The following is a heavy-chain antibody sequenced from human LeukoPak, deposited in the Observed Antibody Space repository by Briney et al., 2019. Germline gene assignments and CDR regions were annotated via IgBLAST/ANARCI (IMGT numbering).Heavy chain of an antibody. D-gene: IGHD3-10*01. Sequence: PSETLSLTCTVSGDSISISTYYWGWIRQPPGKGLEWIGSIYYSGYTYYNPSLESRVTISVDTSKNQFSLKLSSVTAADTAIYYCAKHYMGSSYNRGLDYWGQGTLVTVSS. CDR2: IYYSGYT. J-gene: IGHJ4*02. V-gene: IGHV4-39*01. CDR3: AKHYMGSSYNRGLDY. CDR1: GDSISISTYY.